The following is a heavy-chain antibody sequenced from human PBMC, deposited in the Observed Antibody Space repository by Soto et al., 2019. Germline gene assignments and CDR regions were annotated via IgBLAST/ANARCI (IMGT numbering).Heavy chain of an antibody. CDR2: ISYDGSNK. CDR1: GFTFSSYA. V-gene: IGHV3-30*04. CDR3: AVLSQTIAGANTGSAFDI. D-gene: IGHD1-26*01. J-gene: IGHJ3*02. Sequence: GGSLRLSCAASGFTFSSYAMHWVRQAPGKGLEWVAVISYDGSNKYYADSVKGIFTISRDNSKNTLYLLMNSLRAENTAVYYGAVLSQTIAGANTGSAFDIWGQGTMVTVSS.